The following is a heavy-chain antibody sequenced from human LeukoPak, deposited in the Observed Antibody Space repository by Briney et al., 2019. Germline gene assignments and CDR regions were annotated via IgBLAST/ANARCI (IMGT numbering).Heavy chain of an antibody. J-gene: IGHJ4*02. V-gene: IGHV3-15*01. Sequence: PGGSLRLSCAASGFTFINAWMSWVRQAPGKGLEWVGRIRSRTDGGTTDYAAPVKGRFTISRDDSKNILYLQLNSLKTDDTAVYYCTTADYGDHQFDYWGQGTLVTVSS. D-gene: IGHD4-17*01. CDR1: GFTFINAW. CDR3: TTADYGDHQFDY. CDR2: IRSRTDGGTT.